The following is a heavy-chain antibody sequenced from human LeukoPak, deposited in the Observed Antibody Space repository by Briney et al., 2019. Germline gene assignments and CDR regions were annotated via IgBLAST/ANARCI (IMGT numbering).Heavy chain of an antibody. CDR3: ARAGKYSGSFLYDY. J-gene: IGHJ4*02. CDR1: GYSFTSYW. D-gene: IGHD1-26*01. CDR2: IYPGDSDT. V-gene: IGHV5-51*01. Sequence: GESLQISCKGSGYSFTSYWIGWVRQVPGKGLEWMGIIYPGDSDTRYSPSFQGQVTISADKSISTSYLQWSSLNASDTAMYYCARAGKYSGSFLYDYWGQGTLVTVSS.